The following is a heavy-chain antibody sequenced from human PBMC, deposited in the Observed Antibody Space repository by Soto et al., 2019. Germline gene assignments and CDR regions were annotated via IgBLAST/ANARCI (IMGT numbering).Heavy chain of an antibody. D-gene: IGHD1-26*01. CDR3: ARGGWELLHWFDP. CDR1: GGSISSYY. CDR2: IYYSGST. Sequence: NPSETLSLTCTVSGGSISSYYWSWIRQPPGKGLEWIGYIYYSGSTNYNPSLKSRVTISVDTSKNQFSLKLSSVTAADTAVYYCARGGWELLHWFDPWGQGIPVTVSS. V-gene: IGHV4-59*01. J-gene: IGHJ5*02.